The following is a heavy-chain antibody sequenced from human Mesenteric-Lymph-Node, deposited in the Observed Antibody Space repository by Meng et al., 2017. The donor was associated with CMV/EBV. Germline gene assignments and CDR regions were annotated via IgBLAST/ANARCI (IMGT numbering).Heavy chain of an antibody. V-gene: IGHV1-18*01. D-gene: IGHD3-3*01. CDR2: ISGYNGDT. J-gene: IGHJ6*02. CDR1: GYTFSIYG. CDR3: ARVSLYDFPYYYGMDV. Sequence: ASVKVSCKASGYTFSIYGINWVRQAPGQGLEWMGWISGYNGDTDYAQNLQGRVTMTTDTSTSTAYMDLRSLTSDDTAVYYCARVSLYDFPYYYGMDVWGQGTTVTVSS.